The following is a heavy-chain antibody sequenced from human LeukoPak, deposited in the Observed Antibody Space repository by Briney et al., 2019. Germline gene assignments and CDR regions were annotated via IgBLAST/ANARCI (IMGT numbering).Heavy chain of an antibody. CDR2: VSPVGTDT. V-gene: IGHV3-74*01. J-gene: IGHJ4*02. CDR3: TRGCTGTRCPADY. CDR1: GFTFNSHW. Sequence: GGSLRLSCAASGFTFNSHWMHWVRQAPGKGLMWVSTVSPVGTDTNYADSVRGRFTISRDNAKNTLYLQMNSLRAEDTALYLCTRGCTGTRCPADYWGQGALVTVSS. D-gene: IGHD2-2*01.